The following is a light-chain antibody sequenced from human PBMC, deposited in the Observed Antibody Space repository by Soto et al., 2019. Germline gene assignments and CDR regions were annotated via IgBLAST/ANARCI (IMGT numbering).Light chain of an antibody. Sequence: DIVMTQSPDSLAVSLGARATINCKSSQSILYSANNKNSLAWYQQKPGQPPKLLLYWASNRESGVPDRFSGGGSGTAITCAISSLQAKDEAVYYFQQYSDVPQLFGQGTKVEIK. CDR2: WAS. CDR1: QSILYSANNKNS. J-gene: IGKJ1*01. CDR3: QQYSDVPQL. V-gene: IGKV4-1*01.